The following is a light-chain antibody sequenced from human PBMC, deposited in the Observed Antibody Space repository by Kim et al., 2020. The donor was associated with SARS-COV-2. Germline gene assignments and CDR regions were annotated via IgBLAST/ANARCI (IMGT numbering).Light chain of an antibody. CDR3: QVWDSSSDHRWV. J-gene: IGLJ3*02. CDR2: YDS. V-gene: IGLV3-21*04. CDR1: KLGRKN. Sequence: PGKAARRTCGGNKLGRKNVHWYQKRPGQAPLLVISYDSDRPSRIPERFSGATSGNTATLTISRVEGGEEADYYCQVWDSSSDHRWVFGGGTQLTVL.